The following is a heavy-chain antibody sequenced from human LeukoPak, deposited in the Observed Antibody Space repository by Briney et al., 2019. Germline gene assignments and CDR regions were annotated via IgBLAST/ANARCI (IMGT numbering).Heavy chain of an antibody. D-gene: IGHD6-25*01. Sequence: SGGSLRLSCAASGFAFSSYTMNWVRQAPGKGLEWVSSISSSTSYIYYADSVKGRFTISRDNAKNSLYLQMNSLRAEDTAVYYCTKVRGAAEIDYWGQGTLVTVSS. CDR1: GFAFSSYT. CDR3: TKVRGAAEIDY. J-gene: IGHJ4*02. CDR2: ISSSTSYI. V-gene: IGHV3-21*01.